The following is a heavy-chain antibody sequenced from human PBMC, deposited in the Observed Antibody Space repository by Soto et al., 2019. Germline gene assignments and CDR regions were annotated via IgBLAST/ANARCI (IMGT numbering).Heavy chain of an antibody. J-gene: IGHJ6*02. CDR2: IYYSGST. D-gene: IGHD3-3*01. V-gene: IGHV4-30-4*01. CDR1: GGSISSGDYY. CDR3: ARSITIFGVLSYGMDV. Sequence: PSETLSLTCTVSGGSISSGDYYWSWIRQPPGKGLEWIGYIYYSGSTYYSPSLKSRVTISVDTSKNQFSLKLSSVAAADTAVYYCARSITIFGVLSYGMDVWGQGTTVTVSS.